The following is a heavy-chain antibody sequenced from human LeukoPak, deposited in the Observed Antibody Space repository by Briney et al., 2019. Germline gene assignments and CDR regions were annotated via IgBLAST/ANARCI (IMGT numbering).Heavy chain of an antibody. D-gene: IGHD6-25*01. CDR1: GFTVSSNY. CDR3: ARGAAGPHEFDY. CDR2: IYTGGTT. Sequence: GGSLRLSCAASGFTVSSNYMSWVRQAPGKGLQWVSVIYTGGTTYYADSVKGRFTISRDKSKNTLYLQMNSLRVEDTAVYFCARGAAGPHEFDYWGQGTLVTVSS. J-gene: IGHJ4*02. V-gene: IGHV3-53*01.